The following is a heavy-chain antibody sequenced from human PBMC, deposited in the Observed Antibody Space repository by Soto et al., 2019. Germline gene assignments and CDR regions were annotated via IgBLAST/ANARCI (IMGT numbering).Heavy chain of an antibody. CDR1: GVTFSNYA. CDR2: IWSDGTNK. CDR3: ARAPINTSATSVYSHY. D-gene: IGHD2-15*01. J-gene: IGHJ4*02. V-gene: IGHV3-33*01. Sequence: GGSLRLSCAASGVTFSNYAMHWVRQAPGKGLEWVAVIWSDGTNKYYADSVKGRFTISRDKSKNTLYPQMNSLRAEDTAVYYCARAPINTSATSVYSHYWRQGLPVTV.